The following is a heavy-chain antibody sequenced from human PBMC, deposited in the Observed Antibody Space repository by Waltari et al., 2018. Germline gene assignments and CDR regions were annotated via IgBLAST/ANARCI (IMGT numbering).Heavy chain of an antibody. V-gene: IGHV1-69-2*01. CDR1: RCTVFYYY. Sequence: EVLLVQSGTDVKKPGATVSVPYKTSRCTVFYYYILCVQQAPGKGFHGMRHNDPKNGQTLYAEKCLTRIAITSKTSTDLVYMELSGLKFEDTDRYACACSRAFDVWGQGTVVTVSS. J-gene: IGHJ5*02. CDR2: NDPKNGQT. D-gene: IGHD1-26*01. CDR3: ACSRAFDV.